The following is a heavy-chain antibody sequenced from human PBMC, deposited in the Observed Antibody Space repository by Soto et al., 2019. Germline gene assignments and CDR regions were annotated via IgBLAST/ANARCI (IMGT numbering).Heavy chain of an antibody. Sequence: EVQLVESGGGLVQPGRSLRLSCTASGFTFGDYAMSWVRQAPGKGLEWVGFIRSKAYGGTTEYAASVKGRFTISRDDSKSIAYLQMNSLKTEDTDVYYCTREDLWGQGTLVTVSS. CDR3: TREDL. J-gene: IGHJ5*02. CDR2: IRSKAYGGTT. CDR1: GFTFGDYA. V-gene: IGHV3-49*04.